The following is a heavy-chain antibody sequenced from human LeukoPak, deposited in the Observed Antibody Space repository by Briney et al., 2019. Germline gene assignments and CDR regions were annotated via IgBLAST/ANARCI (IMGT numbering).Heavy chain of an antibody. D-gene: IGHD2-2*01. CDR2: IWYDGSNK. CDR1: GFTFSSYG. V-gene: IGHV3-33*01. Sequence: GGSLRLSCAASGFTFSSYGMHWVRQAPGKGLEWVAVIWYDGSNKYYVDSVKGRFTISRDNSKNTLYLQMNSLRAEDTAVYYCARDWLIVVPAAIGYWGQGTLVTVSS. J-gene: IGHJ4*02. CDR3: ARDWLIVVPAAIGY.